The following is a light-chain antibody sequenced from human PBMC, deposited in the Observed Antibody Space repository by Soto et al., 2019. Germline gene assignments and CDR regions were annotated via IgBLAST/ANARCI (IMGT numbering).Light chain of an antibody. Sequence: QSALTQPGSVSGSPGQSITISCTGSSSDVGYHNYVSWYQQHPGKAPKLMIYEVSDRPSGVSNRFSGSKSGNTASLTISGLQAEDEADYYCSSYTTTSALYVFGTGTKLTVL. J-gene: IGLJ1*01. CDR3: SSYTTTSALYV. CDR1: SSDVGYHNY. V-gene: IGLV2-14*01. CDR2: EVS.